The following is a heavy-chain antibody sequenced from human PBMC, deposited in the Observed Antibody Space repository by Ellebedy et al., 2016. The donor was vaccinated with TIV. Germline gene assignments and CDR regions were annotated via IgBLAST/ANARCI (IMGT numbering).Heavy chain of an antibody. CDR3: ARFHSSAWYDVFDI. J-gene: IGHJ3*02. D-gene: IGHD6-19*01. CDR1: GFTFRNYG. V-gene: IGHV3-30*03. Sequence: PGGSLRLSCAASGFTFRNYGIHWVRQAPGRGLEWVAFISDDGSYQHYADSVRGRLTISRDNSKRTLSLQMNSLRAEDTAMYYCARFHSSAWYDVFDIWGQGTMVTVSS. CDR2: ISDDGSYQ.